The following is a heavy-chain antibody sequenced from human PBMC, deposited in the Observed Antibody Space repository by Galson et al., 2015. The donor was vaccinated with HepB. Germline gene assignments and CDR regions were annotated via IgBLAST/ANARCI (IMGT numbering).Heavy chain of an antibody. D-gene: IGHD2-8*01. CDR3: TSTYCGIGVCYQTFDY. CDR1: GGSLSDSY. Sequence: TLSLTCAVHGGSLSDSYLHWIRQSPGKGLEWIGEISHGGSTNYNPSLKSRVTISVDTSNNQFSLNLNSVTAADTAVYYCTSTYCGIGVCYQTFDYWGQGTPVTVSS. CDR2: ISHGGST. J-gene: IGHJ4*02. V-gene: IGHV4-34*01.